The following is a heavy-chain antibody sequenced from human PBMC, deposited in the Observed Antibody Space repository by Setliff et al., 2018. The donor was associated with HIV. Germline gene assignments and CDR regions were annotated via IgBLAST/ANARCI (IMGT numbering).Heavy chain of an antibody. V-gene: IGHV1-3*01. Sequence: ASVKVSCKASGYTFTSYAMHWVRQAPGQRLEWMGWINAGNGNTKYSQKFQGRVTITRDESTSTAYMELSSLRSEDTAMYYCATYHYYDSSAYYVDLYYLDYWGQGTLVTVSS. CDR2: INAGNGNT. CDR1: GYTFTSYA. J-gene: IGHJ4*02. CDR3: ATYHYYDSSAYYVDLYYLDY. D-gene: IGHD3-22*01.